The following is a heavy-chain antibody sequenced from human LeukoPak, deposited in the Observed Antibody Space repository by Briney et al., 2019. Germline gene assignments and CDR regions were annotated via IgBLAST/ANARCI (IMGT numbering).Heavy chain of an antibody. V-gene: IGHV1-8*03. CDR3: ARGGNGDYGSYYYMDV. CDR1: GGTFSSYA. D-gene: IGHD4-17*01. Sequence: ASVKVSCKASGGTFSSYAINWVRQATGQGLEWMGWMNPDSGNTGYAQKFQGRVTITRSTSISTAYMELSSLRSEDTAVYYCARGGNGDYGSYYYMDVWGKGTTVTVSS. J-gene: IGHJ6*03. CDR2: MNPDSGNT.